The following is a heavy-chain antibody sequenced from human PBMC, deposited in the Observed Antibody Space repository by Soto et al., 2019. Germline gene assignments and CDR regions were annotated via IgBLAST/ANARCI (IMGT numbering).Heavy chain of an antibody. J-gene: IGHJ6*02. D-gene: IGHD3-3*01. V-gene: IGHV4-61*03. CDR3: ARLHFYDFWSGSVRMDV. CDR1: GVSVSSGTYQ. CDR2: IHYTGNT. Sequence: PSETLSLTCTVSGVSVSSGTYQFICLRPSPWRGLELIGHIHYTGNTNNDPSLKSRVSISVDTYKNHFSLKLTSVTAADTALYFCARLHFYDFWSGSVRMDVWGQGTAVTVSS.